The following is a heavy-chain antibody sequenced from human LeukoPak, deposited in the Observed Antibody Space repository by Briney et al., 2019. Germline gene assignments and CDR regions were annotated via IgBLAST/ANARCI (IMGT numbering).Heavy chain of an antibody. CDR3: AKAGSTGWYIYFDY. V-gene: IGHV3-30*18. Sequence: GGSLRLSCAASGLTFSSYGMHGVRQAPGKGLEWVAVISYDGTNKYYADSVKGRFTISRDNSKNTLYLQMNSLRAEDTALYSCAKAGSTGWYIYFDYWGQGTLVTVSS. CDR1: GLTFSSYG. D-gene: IGHD6-19*01. CDR2: ISYDGTNK. J-gene: IGHJ4*02.